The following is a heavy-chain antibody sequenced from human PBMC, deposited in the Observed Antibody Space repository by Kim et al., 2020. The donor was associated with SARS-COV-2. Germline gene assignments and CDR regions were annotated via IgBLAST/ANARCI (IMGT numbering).Heavy chain of an antibody. J-gene: IGHJ3*01. CDR2: T. CDR3: ARDRLSRAFDV. V-gene: IGHV4-59*01. Sequence: TNSHPSLKSRLPISVDTSKTQFSLKLSSVPAAATAVYYCARDRLSRAFDVWGQGTMVTVSS.